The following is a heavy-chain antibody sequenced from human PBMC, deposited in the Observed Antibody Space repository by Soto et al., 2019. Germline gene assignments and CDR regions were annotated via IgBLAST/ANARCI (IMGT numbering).Heavy chain of an antibody. V-gene: IGHV1-69*02. CDR1: GGTFSSYT. CDR2: IIPIRGIA. CDR3: AGDSSGYYSFDY. Sequence: QVQLVQSGAEVKKPGSSVKVSCKASGGTFSSYTISWVRQAPGQGLEWMGRIIPIRGIANYAQKFQGRVTITADKSTSTAYMELSSLRSEDTAVYYCAGDSSGYYSFDYWGQGTLVTVSS. J-gene: IGHJ4*02. D-gene: IGHD3-22*01.